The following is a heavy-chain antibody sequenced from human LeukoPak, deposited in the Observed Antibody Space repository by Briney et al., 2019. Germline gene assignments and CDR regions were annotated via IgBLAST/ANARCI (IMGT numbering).Heavy chain of an antibody. CDR3: ARFYYDFWSGYYVYFDY. CDR1: GGSISSSSYY. V-gene: IGHV4-39*07. CDR2: IYYSGST. J-gene: IGHJ4*02. Sequence: SETLSLTCTVSGGSISSSSYYWGWIRQPPGKGLEWIGGIYYSGSTYYNPSLKSRVTISVDTSKNQFSLKLSSVTAADTAVYYCARFYYDFWSGYYVYFDYWGQGTLVSVSS. D-gene: IGHD3-3*01.